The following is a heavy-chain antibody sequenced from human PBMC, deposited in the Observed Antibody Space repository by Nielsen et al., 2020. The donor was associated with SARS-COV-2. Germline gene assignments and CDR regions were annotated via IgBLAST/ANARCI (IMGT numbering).Heavy chain of an antibody. CDR3: ARDRGLWFGELFVY. CDR1: GFTFSSYW. Sequence: GESLKISCAAPGFTFSSYWMSWVRQAPGKGLEWVANIKQDGSEKYYVDSVKGRFTISRDNAKNSLYLQMNSLRAEDTAVYYCARDRGLWFGELFVYWGQGTLVTVSS. V-gene: IGHV3-7*01. D-gene: IGHD3-10*01. CDR2: IKQDGSEK. J-gene: IGHJ4*02.